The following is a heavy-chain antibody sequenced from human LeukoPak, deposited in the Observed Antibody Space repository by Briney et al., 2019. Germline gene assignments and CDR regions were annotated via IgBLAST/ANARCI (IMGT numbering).Heavy chain of an antibody. V-gene: IGHV3-74*01. Sequence: GGSLRLSCAASGFTFNNDWMNWVRQAPGKGLVWVSRVNNDGSGTIYADSVKGRLTTSRDNAKNTLYLEMNTLRAEDTAIYYCTRVGAATTLDFWGHGSLGTV. CDR1: GFTFNNDW. D-gene: IGHD4-11*01. CDR2: VNNDGSGT. CDR3: TRVGAATTLDF. J-gene: IGHJ4*01.